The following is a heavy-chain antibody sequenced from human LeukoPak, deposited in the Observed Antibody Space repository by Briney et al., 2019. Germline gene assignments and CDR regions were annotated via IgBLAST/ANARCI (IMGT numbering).Heavy chain of an antibody. D-gene: IGHD2-2*01. V-gene: IGHV4-59*02. CDR1: GGSVNNYF. J-gene: IGHJ5*02. CDR2: IYYTGSS. Sequence: PSETLSLTCTVSGGSVNNYFWNWIRQPPGKGLEWIGYIYYTGSSSYSPSLKSRVTISVDTSKNQFSLKLSSVTTADTAIYYCARGSIPTQNWFDPWGQGTPVTVSS. CDR3: ARGSIPTQNWFDP.